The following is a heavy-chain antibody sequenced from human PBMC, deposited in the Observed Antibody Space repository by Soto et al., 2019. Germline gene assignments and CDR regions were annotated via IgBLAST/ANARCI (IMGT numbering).Heavy chain of an antibody. CDR2: INHSGST. V-gene: IGHV4-34*01. Sequence: PSETLSLTCAVYGGSFSGYYWSWIRQPPGKGLEWIGEINHSGSTNYNPSLKSRVTISVDTSKNQFSLKLSSVTAADTAVYYCARDSGSARKYWGQGTLVTVSS. D-gene: IGHD6-19*01. CDR3: ARDSGSARKY. J-gene: IGHJ4*02. CDR1: GGSFSGYY.